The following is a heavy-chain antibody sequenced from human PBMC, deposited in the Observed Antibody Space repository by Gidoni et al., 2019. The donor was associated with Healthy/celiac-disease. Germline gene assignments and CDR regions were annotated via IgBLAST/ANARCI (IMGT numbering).Heavy chain of an antibody. D-gene: IGHD3-22*01. CDR2: ISSSGSTI. CDR1: GFTFSDYY. J-gene: IGHJ4*02. V-gene: IGHV3-11*01. CDR3: ARGETYYYDSSGYFFDY. Sequence: QVQLVESGGGLVKPGGSLRRSGAASGFTFSDYYMSWIRQAPWKGLEWVSYISSSGSTIYYADSVKGRFTISRDNAKNSLYLQMNSLRAEDTAVYYCARGETYYYDSSGYFFDYWGQGTLVTVSS.